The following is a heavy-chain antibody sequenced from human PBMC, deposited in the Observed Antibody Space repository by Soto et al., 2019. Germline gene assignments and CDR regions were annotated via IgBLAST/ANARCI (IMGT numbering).Heavy chain of an antibody. CDR1: GGSISSHH. CDR2: FYNGGTT. CDR3: ARLHPGDY. J-gene: IGHJ4*02. V-gene: IGHV4-59*08. D-gene: IGHD7-27*01. Sequence: QVQLQESGPGQVAPSETLSLTCNVSGGSISSHHWSWIRQPPGKGLEWIGYFYNGGTTDYNPSLRSRVTISLDTSKNQFSLKLSSVTAADTAVYYCARLHPGDYWGQGTLVTVTS.